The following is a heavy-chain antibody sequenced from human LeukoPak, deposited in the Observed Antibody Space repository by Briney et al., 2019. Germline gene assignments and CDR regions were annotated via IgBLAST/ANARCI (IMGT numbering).Heavy chain of an antibody. J-gene: IGHJ4*02. CDR1: GFTFSSYE. CDR2: ISSSGSTI. CDR3: ARAGEQLLVPGFDF. D-gene: IGHD6-6*01. Sequence: GGSLRLSCAASGFTFSSYEMNWVRQAPGKGLEWVSYISSSGSTIYYADSVKGRFTISRDNAKNSPYLQMNSLRVEDTAVYYCARAGEQLLVPGFDFWGQGTLVTVSS. V-gene: IGHV3-48*03.